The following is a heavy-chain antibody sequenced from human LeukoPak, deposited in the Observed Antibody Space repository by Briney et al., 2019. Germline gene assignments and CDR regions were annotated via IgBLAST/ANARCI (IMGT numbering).Heavy chain of an antibody. CDR1: GCTFSTYG. CDR2: VSYDGSST. Sequence: PGGSLRLSCAASGCTFSTYGMHWVRQAPGKGLEWVAVVSYDGSSTYYGDSVKGRFTISRDNSKNMLYLQMNSLRTEDTAVYYCAKRFRGSSGWDFDYWGQGTLVTVSS. CDR3: AKRFRGSSGWDFDY. J-gene: IGHJ4*02. D-gene: IGHD3-22*01. V-gene: IGHV3-30*18.